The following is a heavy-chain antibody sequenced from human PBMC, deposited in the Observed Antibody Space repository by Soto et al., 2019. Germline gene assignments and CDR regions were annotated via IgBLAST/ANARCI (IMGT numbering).Heavy chain of an antibody. J-gene: IGHJ4*02. CDR1: GFTFKNAW. CDR2: VRSKADGGTI. Sequence: EVQLVESGGGLVKPGGSLRLSCSASGFTFKNAWFNWVRQAPGQGLEWVGRVRSKADGGTIEYAAPVKARFSISRDYSKNMLDLQMKSLKTEDTALYYCTTGYIVGAGASTDFDYWGRGTLVTGSS. CDR3: TTGYIVGAGASTDFDY. V-gene: IGHV3-15*07. D-gene: IGHD2-15*01.